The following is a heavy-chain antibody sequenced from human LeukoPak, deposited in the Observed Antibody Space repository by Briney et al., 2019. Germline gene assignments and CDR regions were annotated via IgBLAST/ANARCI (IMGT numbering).Heavy chain of an antibody. J-gene: IGHJ4*02. D-gene: IGHD2-2*01. Sequence: GGSLRLSCAASGFTFSSYAMSWVRQAPGKGLEWVAVIWYDGSNKYYADSVKGRFTISRDNSKNTLYLQMNSLRAEDTAVYYCARDRGGXCSXTXCGXNNFFDYWGQGTLVTVSS. CDR3: ARDRGGXCSXTXCGXNNFFDY. V-gene: IGHV3-33*08. CDR2: IWYDGSNK. CDR1: GFTFSSYA.